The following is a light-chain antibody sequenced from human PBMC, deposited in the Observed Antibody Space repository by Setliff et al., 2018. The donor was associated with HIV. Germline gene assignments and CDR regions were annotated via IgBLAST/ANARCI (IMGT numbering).Light chain of an antibody. Sequence: QSALTQPRSVSGSPGQSVTISCTGTNSDIGTYNYVSWYQQHPGKAPKLMIYDVTKRPSGVPDRFSGSKSVNTASLTISGLQTDDEADYYCCSYAGSSVSYVFGTGT. CDR2: DVT. V-gene: IGLV2-11*01. J-gene: IGLJ1*01. CDR3: CSYAGSSVSYV. CDR1: NSDIGTYNY.